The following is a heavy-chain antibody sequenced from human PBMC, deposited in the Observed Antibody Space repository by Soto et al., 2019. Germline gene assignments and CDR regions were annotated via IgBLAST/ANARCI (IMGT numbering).Heavy chain of an antibody. Sequence: GGSLRLSCAASGFTFSSYAMHWVRQAPGKGLEWVAVISYDGSNKYYADSVKGRFTISRDNSKNTLYLQMNSLRAEDTAVYYCAGPSTTSRTFDYWGQGTLVTVSS. CDR3: AGPSTTSRTFDY. D-gene: IGHD4-17*01. V-gene: IGHV3-30-3*01. CDR1: GFTFSSYA. CDR2: ISYDGSNK. J-gene: IGHJ4*02.